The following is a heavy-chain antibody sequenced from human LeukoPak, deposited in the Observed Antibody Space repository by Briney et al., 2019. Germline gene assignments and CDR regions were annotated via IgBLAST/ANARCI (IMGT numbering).Heavy chain of an antibody. Sequence: SETLSLTCTVSGGSISSSSYYWGWIRQPPGKGLEWIGSIYYSGSTYYNPSLKSRVTISVDTSKNQFSLKLSSVTAADTAVYYCVAEQWLAYWGQGTLVTVSS. CDR2: IYYSGST. D-gene: IGHD6-19*01. V-gene: IGHV4-39*01. J-gene: IGHJ4*02. CDR3: VAEQWLAY. CDR1: GGSISSSSYY.